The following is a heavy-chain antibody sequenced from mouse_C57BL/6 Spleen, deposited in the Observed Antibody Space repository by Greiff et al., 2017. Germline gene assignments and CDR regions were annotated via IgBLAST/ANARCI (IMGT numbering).Heavy chain of an antibody. CDR3: ARGVAYYSKFEGGYFDY. V-gene: IGHV5-16*01. Sequence: EVQVVESEGGLVQPGSSMKLSCTASGFTFSDYYMAWVRQVPEKGLEWVANINYDGSSTYYLDSLKSRFIISRDNAKNILYLQMSSLKSEDTATYDFARGVAYYSKFEGGYFDYWGQGTTLTVSS. J-gene: IGHJ2*01. CDR1: GFTFSDYY. D-gene: IGHD2-5*01. CDR2: INYDGSST.